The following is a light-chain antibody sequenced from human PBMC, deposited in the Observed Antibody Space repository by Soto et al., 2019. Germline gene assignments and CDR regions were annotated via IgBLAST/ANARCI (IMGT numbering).Light chain of an antibody. Sequence: QSVLTQPAFVSGSPGQSFTIYCTGTSSDVGGYNYVSWYKQHPGKAPKLMIYEVTNRPSGVSIRFSGSKSGNTASLTISGLQAEDEADYYCSSYTSSSTLYVFGTGTKVTVL. CDR3: SSYTSSSTLYV. J-gene: IGLJ1*01. CDR2: EVT. V-gene: IGLV2-14*01. CDR1: SSDVGGYNY.